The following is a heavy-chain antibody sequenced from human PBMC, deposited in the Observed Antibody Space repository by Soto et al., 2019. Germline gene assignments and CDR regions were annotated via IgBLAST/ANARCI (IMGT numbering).Heavy chain of an antibody. J-gene: IGHJ4*02. CDR1: GFTFSSYE. D-gene: IGHD5-18*01. V-gene: IGHV3-48*03. Sequence: VQLVESGGGLVQPGGSLRLSCAASGFTFSSYEMNWVLQAPGKGLEWVSYIGSTGRTMFYADSVKSRFTISRDDAKNSLYLQMNRGWADDTAVYYCARFVETAMVFDYWGQGTLVTVSS. CDR3: ARFVETAMVFDY. CDR2: IGSTGRTM.